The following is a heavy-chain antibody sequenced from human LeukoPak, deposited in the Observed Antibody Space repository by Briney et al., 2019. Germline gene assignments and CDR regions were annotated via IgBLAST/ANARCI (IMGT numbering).Heavy chain of an antibody. J-gene: IGHJ4*02. D-gene: IGHD2-2*02. CDR1: GGSISSSSYY. CDR3: ARVGYCSSTSCYNWPDY. V-gene: IGHV4-39*01. Sequence: KPSETLSLTCTVSGGSISSSSYYWGWIRQPPGKGLEWIGSIYYSGSTYYNPSLKSRVTISVDTSKNQFSLKLSSVTAADTAVYYCARVGYCSSTSCYNWPDYWGQGTLVTVSS. CDR2: IYYSGST.